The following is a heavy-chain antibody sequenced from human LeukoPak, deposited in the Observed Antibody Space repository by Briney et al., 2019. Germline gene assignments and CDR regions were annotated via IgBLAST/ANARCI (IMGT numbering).Heavy chain of an antibody. CDR3: ARHVGYYDSSAPFDY. V-gene: IGHV4-34*01. Sequence: KPSETLSLTCAVYGGSFSDYYWSWIRQPPGKGLEWIGSIYYSGSTYYNPSLKSRVTISVDTSKNQFSLKLSSVTAADTAVYYCARHVGYYDSSAPFDYWGQGTLVTVSS. D-gene: IGHD3-22*01. CDR1: GGSFSDYY. CDR2: IYYSGST. J-gene: IGHJ4*02.